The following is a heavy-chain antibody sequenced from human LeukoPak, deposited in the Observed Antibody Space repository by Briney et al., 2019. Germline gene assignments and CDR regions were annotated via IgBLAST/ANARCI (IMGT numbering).Heavy chain of an antibody. Sequence: GGSLRLSCAASGFTFNNYWMTWVRQAPGKGLEWVANIKQDGNEKYYVDSVKGRFTISRDNAKNSLYLQTNSLRAEDTAVYFCVRGMDVWGQGTTVTVSS. CDR2: IKQDGNEK. CDR3: VRGMDV. V-gene: IGHV3-7*01. J-gene: IGHJ6*02. CDR1: GFTFNNYW.